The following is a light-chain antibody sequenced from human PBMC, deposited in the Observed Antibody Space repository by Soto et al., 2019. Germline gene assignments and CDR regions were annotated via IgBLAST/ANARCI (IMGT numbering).Light chain of an antibody. Sequence: DIQMTQSPSTLSASVGDRVTITCRASQSISSWLAWYQQKPGKAPNLLIYDASSLDGGVPSRFSGSGSGTAFTLTISSLQPDYFASYYCQQYNSYSFTLGGGTKVEIK. V-gene: IGKV1-5*01. J-gene: IGKJ4*01. CDR1: QSISSW. CDR2: DAS. CDR3: QQYNSYSFT.